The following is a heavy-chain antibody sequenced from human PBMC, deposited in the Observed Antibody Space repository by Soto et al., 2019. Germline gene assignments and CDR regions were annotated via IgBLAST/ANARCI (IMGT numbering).Heavy chain of an antibody. CDR2: ISYDGSNK. Sequence: GGSLRLSCAASGFTFSSYAMHWVRQAPGKGLEWVAVISYDGSNKYYADSVKGRLTISRDNSKNTLYLQMNSLRAEDTAVYYWAKVHIVVVTAIFDYWGQGTMVAVAP. CDR1: GFTFSSYA. J-gene: IGHJ4*02. D-gene: IGHD2-21*02. V-gene: IGHV3-30-3*01. CDR3: AKVHIVVVTAIFDY.